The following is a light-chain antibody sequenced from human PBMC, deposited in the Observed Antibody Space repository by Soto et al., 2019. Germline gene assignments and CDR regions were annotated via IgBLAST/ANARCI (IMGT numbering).Light chain of an antibody. CDR2: EAS. J-gene: IGKJ1*01. CDR1: QDVNNW. Sequence: DSQMTQSPSTLSASVGDRVTITCRASQDVNNWLAWYQQKPGEAPKLLIYEASSLGTGVPSRFSGSGSGTEFTLTISSLQPDDFATYYCQQYDSRLSFGQGTKVEVQ. V-gene: IGKV1-5*03. CDR3: QQYDSRLS.